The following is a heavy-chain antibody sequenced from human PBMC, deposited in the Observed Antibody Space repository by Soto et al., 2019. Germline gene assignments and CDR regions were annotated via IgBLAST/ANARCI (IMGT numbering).Heavy chain of an antibody. CDR2: INAGNGNT. CDR3: ARDHSLGTNRGTGYYYMDV. D-gene: IGHD1-7*01. Sequence: GASVKVSCKASGYTFTSYAMHWVRQAPGQRLEWMGWINAGNGNTKYSQKFQGRVTITRDTSASTAYMDLSSLRSEDTAVYYCARDHSLGTNRGTGYYYMDVWGKGTTVTVSS. CDR1: GYTFTSYA. J-gene: IGHJ6*03. V-gene: IGHV1-3*01.